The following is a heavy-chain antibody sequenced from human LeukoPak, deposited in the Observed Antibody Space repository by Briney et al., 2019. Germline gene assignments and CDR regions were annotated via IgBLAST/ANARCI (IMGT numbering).Heavy chain of an antibody. CDR1: GFTFSSCS. Sequence: PGGSLRLSCAASGFTFSSCSKNWVRQAPGKGLEWVSSISSSSSYIYYADSVKGRFTISRDNAKNPLYLQMNSLRAEDTAVYYCARVDGSGSYLNWFDPWGQGTLVTVSS. D-gene: IGHD3-10*01. V-gene: IGHV3-21*01. CDR2: ISSSSSYI. CDR3: ARVDGSGSYLNWFDP. J-gene: IGHJ5*02.